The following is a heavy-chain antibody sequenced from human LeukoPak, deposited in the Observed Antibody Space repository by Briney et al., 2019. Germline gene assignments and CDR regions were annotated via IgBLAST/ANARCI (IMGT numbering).Heavy chain of an antibody. CDR2: ISAYNGNT. V-gene: IGHV1-18*01. CDR3: ARDLEDPSFFGELLWASYYGMDV. Sequence: ASVKVSCKASGYTFTSYGISWVRQAPGQGLEWMGWISAYNGNTNYAQKLQGRVTMTTDTSTSTAYMELRSLRSDDTAVYYCARDLEDPSFFGELLWASYYGMDVWGQGTTVTVSS. D-gene: IGHD3-10*01. CDR1: GYTFTSYG. J-gene: IGHJ6*02.